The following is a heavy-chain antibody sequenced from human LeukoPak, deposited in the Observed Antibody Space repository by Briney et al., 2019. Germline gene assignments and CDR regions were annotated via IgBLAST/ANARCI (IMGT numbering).Heavy chain of an antibody. Sequence: GESLKISCKGSGYRSTSYWIGWVRPMPGKGLEWMGIIYPGDSDIRYRPSFQGQVSISADKSISTAYLQWSSLKASDTAMYYCARRRDLYSGSYYPFDYWGQGTLVTVSS. CDR1: GYRSTSYW. J-gene: IGHJ4*02. CDR2: IYPGDSDI. D-gene: IGHD1-26*01. CDR3: ARRRDLYSGSYYPFDY. V-gene: IGHV5-51*01.